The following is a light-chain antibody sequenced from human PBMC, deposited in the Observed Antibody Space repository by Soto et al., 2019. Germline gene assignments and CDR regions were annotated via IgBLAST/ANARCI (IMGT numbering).Light chain of an antibody. V-gene: IGKV3-20*01. CDR3: QQYGSSPYT. J-gene: IGKJ2*01. CDR1: PSVTNF. Sequence: EIVLTQSPATLSLSPGERATLSCRASPSVTNFLAWYQQKPGQSPRLLIYAATSRATGIPERFSGSGSETDFTLTIYRLEPEDFAVYYCQQYGSSPYTFGQGTKVDIK. CDR2: AAT.